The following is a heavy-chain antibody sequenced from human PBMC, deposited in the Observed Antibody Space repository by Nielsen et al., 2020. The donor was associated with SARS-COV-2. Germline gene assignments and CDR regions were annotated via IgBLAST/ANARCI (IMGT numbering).Heavy chain of an antibody. CDR1: GYTFTSYG. D-gene: IGHD3-3*01. V-gene: IGHV1-18*01. CDR2: ISAYNGNT. CDR3: ARGPVEWFLKVVPYFDY. Sequence: ASVKVSCKASGYTFTSYGISWVRQAPGQGLEWMGWISAYNGNTNYAQKLQGRVTMTTDTSTSTAYMELRSLRSDDTAVYYCARGPVEWFLKVVPYFDYWGQGTLVTVSS. J-gene: IGHJ4*02.